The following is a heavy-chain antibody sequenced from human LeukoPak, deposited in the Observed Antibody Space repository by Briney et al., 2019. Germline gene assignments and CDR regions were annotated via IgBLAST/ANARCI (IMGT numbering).Heavy chain of an antibody. J-gene: IGHJ4*02. D-gene: IGHD4-17*01. CDR2: INPNSGGT. Sequence: ASVKVSCEASGYTFTGYYMHWVRQAPGQGLEWMGWINPNSGGTNYAQKFQGRVTMTRDTSISTAYMELSRLRSDDTAVYYCARVTQTDYDFDYWGQGTLVTVSS. V-gene: IGHV1-2*02. CDR3: ARVTQTDYDFDY. CDR1: GYTFTGYY.